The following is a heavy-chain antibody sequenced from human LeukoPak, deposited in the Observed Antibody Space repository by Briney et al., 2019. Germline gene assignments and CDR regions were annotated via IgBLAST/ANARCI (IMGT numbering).Heavy chain of an antibody. J-gene: IGHJ4*02. CDR2: IYYSGST. D-gene: IGHD3-3*01. V-gene: IGHV4-39*01. CDR1: GGSISSSSYY. Sequence: SETLSLTCTVSGGSISSSSYYWGWIRQPPGEGLEWIGSIYYSGSTYYNPSLKSRVTISVDTSKNQFSLKLSSVTAADTAVYYCATLAITIFGVPSGDYWGQGTLVTVSS. CDR3: ATLAITIFGVPSGDY.